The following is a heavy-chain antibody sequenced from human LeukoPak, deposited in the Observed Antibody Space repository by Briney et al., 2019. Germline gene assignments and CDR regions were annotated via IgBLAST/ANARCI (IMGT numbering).Heavy chain of an antibody. CDR3: ATDVTGGAISF. J-gene: IGHJ4*02. D-gene: IGHD1-14*01. V-gene: IGHV3-23*01. CDR1: GFTLSTYA. CDR2: ITSSGGST. Sequence: PGGSLRLFCAASGFTLSTYAMSWVRETPGKGLEWVSIITSSGGSTNYADSVKGRFSISRDNSKNTLYLQMNSLKPDDTAVYYCATDVTGGAISFWGQGALVTVSS.